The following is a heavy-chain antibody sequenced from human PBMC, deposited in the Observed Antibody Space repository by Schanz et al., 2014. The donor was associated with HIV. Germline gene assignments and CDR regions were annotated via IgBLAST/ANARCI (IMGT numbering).Heavy chain of an antibody. D-gene: IGHD6-13*01. V-gene: IGHV4-4*07. CDR1: GDSISNYY. Sequence: QVQLQESGPGLVKSSETLSLTCNVSGDSISNYYWTWIRQPAGRGLEWIGRVYSGGSSNYNPSLRSRFTMSVDTSKKQFSLMLSSVTAADTAVYFCARGRRSSSWSPATSHFDYWGQGTLVTVSS. J-gene: IGHJ4*02. CDR2: VYSGGSS. CDR3: ARGRRSSSWSPATSHFDY.